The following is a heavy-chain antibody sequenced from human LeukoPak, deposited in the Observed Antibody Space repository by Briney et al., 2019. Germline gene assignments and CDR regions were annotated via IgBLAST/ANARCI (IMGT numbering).Heavy chain of an antibody. CDR1: GFTFSNYS. D-gene: IGHD4-17*01. V-gene: IGHV3-21*01. CDR2: ISSFSSYI. J-gene: IGHJ4*02. CDR3: ARDQRIYGDYEPFGDY. Sequence: PGGSLRLSCAASGFTFSNYSMNWVRQAPGKGLEWVSTISSFSSYIYYADSVKGRFTISRDNAKNSLYLQMNSLRAEDTAVYYCARDQRIYGDYEPFGDYWGQGTLVTVSS.